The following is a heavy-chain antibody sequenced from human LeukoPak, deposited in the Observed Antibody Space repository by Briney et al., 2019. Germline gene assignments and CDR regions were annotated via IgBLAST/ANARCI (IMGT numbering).Heavy chain of an antibody. V-gene: IGHV3-23*01. D-gene: IGHD6-13*01. J-gene: IGHJ4*02. CDR3: AKVNNIAAAGTFDY. CDR2: ISGSGAGT. CDR1: GFTFSSYA. Sequence: PGGSLRLSCAASGFTFSSYAMSWARQAPGKGLEWVSVISGSGAGTYYADSVKGRFTISRDNSKNTLYLQMNGLRAEDTALYYCAKVNNIAAAGTFDYWGQGTLVTVSS.